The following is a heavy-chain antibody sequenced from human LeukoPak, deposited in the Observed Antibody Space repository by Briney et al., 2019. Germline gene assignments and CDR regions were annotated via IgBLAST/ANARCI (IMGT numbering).Heavy chain of an antibody. CDR2: INAGNGNT. Sequence: ASVKVSCKASGYTFTSYAMHWVRQAPGQRLEWMGWINAGNGNTKYSQEFQGRVTITRDTSASTAYMELSSLRSEDMAVYYCARGYSGYDYFDHWGQGTLVTVSS. D-gene: IGHD5-12*01. CDR3: ARGYSGYDYFDH. V-gene: IGHV1-3*03. J-gene: IGHJ4*02. CDR1: GYTFTSYA.